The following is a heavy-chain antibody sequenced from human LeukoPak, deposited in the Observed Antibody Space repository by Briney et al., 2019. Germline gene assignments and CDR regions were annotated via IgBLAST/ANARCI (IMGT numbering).Heavy chain of an antibody. CDR1: GFTFNYAW. CDR3: TTDEDWNYARKDV. D-gene: IGHD1-7*01. J-gene: IGHJ6*02. V-gene: IGHV3-15*04. CDR2: TVSEIDGGTT. Sequence: GGSLRLSCAASGFTFNYAWMSWVRQVPGKGLEWVGQTVSEIDGGTTDYAAPVKGRFTISRDDSKSTLYLQVNSLKIEDTAVYYCTTDEDWNYARKDVWGQGATVTVSS.